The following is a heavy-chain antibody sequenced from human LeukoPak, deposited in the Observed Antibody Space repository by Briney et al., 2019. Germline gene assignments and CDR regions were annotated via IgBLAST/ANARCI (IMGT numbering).Heavy chain of an antibody. J-gene: IGHJ4*02. CDR2: IYYSGST. Sequence: PSQTLSLTCTVSGGSISSGGYYWSWIRQHPGKGLEWIGYIYYSGSTYYNPSLKSRVTISVDTSKNQFSLKLSSVTAADTAVYYCARVVVVPAAKYYFDYWGQGTLVTVSS. CDR3: ARVVVVPAAKYYFDY. D-gene: IGHD2-2*01. V-gene: IGHV4-31*03. CDR1: GGSISSGGYY.